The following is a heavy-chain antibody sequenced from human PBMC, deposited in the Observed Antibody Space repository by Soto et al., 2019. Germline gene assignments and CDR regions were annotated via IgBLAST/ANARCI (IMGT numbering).Heavy chain of an antibody. CDR1: GYTFTGYY. CDR2: INPNSGGT. CDR3: ASPYYDSSRWGFDAFDI. D-gene: IGHD3-22*01. Sequence: ASVKVSCKASGYTFTGYYMHWVRQAPGQGLEWMGWINPNSGGTNYAQKFQGRVTMTRDTSISTAYMELSRLRSDDTAVYYCASPYYDSSRWGFDAFDIWGQGTMVTVSS. J-gene: IGHJ3*02. V-gene: IGHV1-2*02.